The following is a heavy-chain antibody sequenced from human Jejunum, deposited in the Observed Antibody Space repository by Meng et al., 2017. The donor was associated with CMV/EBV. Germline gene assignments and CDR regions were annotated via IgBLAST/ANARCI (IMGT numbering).Heavy chain of an antibody. J-gene: IGHJ2*01. CDR1: GYTFINYA. CDR2: INTHTGNP. V-gene: IGHV7-4-1*02. CDR3: ARGGPYPDSSGFHWYFDL. D-gene: IGHD3-22*01. Sequence: QVQLGQSGAELKKPGASVKVSCKSSGYTFINYAINWVRQAPGQGLEWMGWINTHTGNPTYGQGFTGRFVLSSDTSVSTANLQISSLKAEDTAAYYCARGGPYPDSSGFHWYFDLWGRGTLVTVSS.